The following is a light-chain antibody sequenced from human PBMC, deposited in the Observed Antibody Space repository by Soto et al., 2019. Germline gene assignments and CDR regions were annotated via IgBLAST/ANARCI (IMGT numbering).Light chain of an antibody. Sequence: DIQMTQSPSSLSASVGDRVTITCRASQSVTIYLNWYQQKPGKAPKLLIYSASILQSGVPSRFSGSGSGTDFTLTISSLQPEDFATYYCQQSYSTLWTFGSGTKVEIK. CDR1: QSVTIY. V-gene: IGKV1-39*01. J-gene: IGKJ1*01. CDR3: QQSYSTLWT. CDR2: SAS.